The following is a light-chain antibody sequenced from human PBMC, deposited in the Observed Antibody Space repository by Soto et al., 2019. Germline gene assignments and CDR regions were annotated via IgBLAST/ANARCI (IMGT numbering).Light chain of an antibody. V-gene: IGKV3D-15*01. CDR3: QQYDDRPGVT. Sequence: EIVMTQSPDTLSVSPGERATLSCRASQSVNSNLAWYQQKPGQAPRLLIYGASTRATGIPARFTGSGSGTEFTLTISSLQSEDFAVYYCQQYDDRPGVTFGPGTTVDIK. CDR2: GAS. J-gene: IGKJ3*01. CDR1: QSVNSN.